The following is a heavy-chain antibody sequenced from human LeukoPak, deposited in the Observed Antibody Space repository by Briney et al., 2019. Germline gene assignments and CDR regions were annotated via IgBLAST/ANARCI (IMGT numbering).Heavy chain of an antibody. CDR3: ARGSGGSRPYYYYYYHMDV. D-gene: IGHD2-15*01. J-gene: IGHJ6*03. CDR1: GGTFSSYA. V-gene: IGHV1-69*06. Sequence: GASVKVSCKASGGTFSSYAISWVRQAPGQGLEWMGGIIPIFGTANYAQKFQGRVTITADKSTSTAYMELSSLRSEDTAVYYCARGSGGSRPYYYYYYHMDVWGKGTTVTVSS. CDR2: IIPIFGTA.